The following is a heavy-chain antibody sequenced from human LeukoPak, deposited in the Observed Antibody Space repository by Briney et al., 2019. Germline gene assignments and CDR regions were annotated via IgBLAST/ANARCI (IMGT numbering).Heavy chain of an antibody. CDR3: ARRSGGTTTVNDGFEV. J-gene: IGHJ3*01. V-gene: IGHV1-2*02. Sequence: GASVKVSCKASGYTFTDYYIQWVRQAPGQGLEWLGWINPNNGGIKYAQKFQGRVTVTRDTSISTAYMELNDLGSDDTAVYYCARRSGGTTTVNDGFEVWGQGTMVTVSS. CDR2: INPNNGGI. D-gene: IGHD4-17*01. CDR1: GYTFTDYY.